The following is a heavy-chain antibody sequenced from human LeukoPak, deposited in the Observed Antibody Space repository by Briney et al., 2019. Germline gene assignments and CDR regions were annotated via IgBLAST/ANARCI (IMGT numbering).Heavy chain of an antibody. Sequence: GGSLRLSCAPSGFTFSDYYMTWIRQAPGKGLEWVSYISSSGSTIYYADSVKGRFTISRDNAKNSLYLQMNSLRAEDTAVYYCAKDSVPEWELPYYFDYWGQGTLVTVSS. V-gene: IGHV3-11*01. CDR3: AKDSVPEWELPYYFDY. J-gene: IGHJ4*02. D-gene: IGHD1-26*01. CDR2: ISSSGSTI. CDR1: GFTFSDYY.